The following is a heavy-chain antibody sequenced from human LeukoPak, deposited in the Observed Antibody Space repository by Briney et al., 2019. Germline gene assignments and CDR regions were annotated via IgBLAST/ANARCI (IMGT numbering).Heavy chain of an antibody. CDR2: IYPDDSDA. CDR1: GYDLSSYW. V-gene: IGHV5-51*01. J-gene: IGHJ4*02. CDR3: ARRFCSGGSCFDY. D-gene: IGHD2-15*01. Sequence: GESLKISCKGYGYDLSSYWIAWVRQMPGRGLEWMGFIYPDDSDARYSPSFQGQVTFSADKSINTAYLQWSSLKASDTAFYYCARRFCSGGSCFDYWGQGTLVTVSS.